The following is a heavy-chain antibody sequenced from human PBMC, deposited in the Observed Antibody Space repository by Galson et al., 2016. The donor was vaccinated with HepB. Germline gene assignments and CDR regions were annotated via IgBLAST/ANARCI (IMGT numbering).Heavy chain of an antibody. D-gene: IGHD5-12*01. J-gene: IGHJ4*02. CDR1: GFTFSSYA. V-gene: IGHV3-30*01. Sequence: SCAASGFTFSSYAMHWVRQAPGKGLEWVAVISYDGSNKYYADSVKGRFTISRDNSKNTLYLQMNSLRAEDTAVYYCARARGYSGYDLGYWGQGTLVTVSS. CDR2: ISYDGSNK. CDR3: ARARGYSGYDLGY.